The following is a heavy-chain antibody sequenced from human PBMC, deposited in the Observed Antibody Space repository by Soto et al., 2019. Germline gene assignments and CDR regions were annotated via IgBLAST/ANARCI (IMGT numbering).Heavy chain of an antibody. CDR3: ARVFSSGSGWMYYFDF. D-gene: IGHD6-19*01. Sequence: QVQLQESGPGLVKPSETLSLTCTVSSDSIAGENWWSWVRQPPGLGLAWIGEVFHTGRTNYNPSLKSRVTMEVDKSKNQFSLKLISATAADTAVYYCARVFSSGSGWMYYFDFWGQGTLVSVSS. CDR2: VFHTGRT. V-gene: IGHV4-4*02. CDR1: SDSIAGENW. J-gene: IGHJ4*02.